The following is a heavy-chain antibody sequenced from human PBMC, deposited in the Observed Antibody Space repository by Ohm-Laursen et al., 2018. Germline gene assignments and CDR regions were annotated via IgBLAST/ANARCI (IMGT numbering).Heavy chain of an antibody. J-gene: IGHJ4*02. CDR2: INTGGGST. CDR3: ARGQPIDF. CDR1: GYTFTNYY. V-gene: IGHV1-46*01. Sequence: SVKVSCKTSGYTFTNYYMHWVRQAPGQGLEWMGIINTGGGSTSHAQKFQGRLTMTRDTSTSTVYMELSSLRSEDTAMYYCARGQPIDFWGQGTLVTVSS.